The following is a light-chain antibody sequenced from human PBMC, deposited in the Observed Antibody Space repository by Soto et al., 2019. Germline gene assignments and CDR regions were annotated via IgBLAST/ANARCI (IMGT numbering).Light chain of an antibody. V-gene: IGLV3-27*01. CDR3: YYGNDSIYV. CDR1: ILAKKF. Sequence: SYELTQPSSVSVSPGQTARITCSGNILAKKFARWFQQKPGQAPVLVIYKDSERPSGIPERFSGSSSGTTVTLTISGAQVEDEDEYYCYYGNDSIYVFGTGTKVTVL. CDR2: KDS. J-gene: IGLJ1*01.